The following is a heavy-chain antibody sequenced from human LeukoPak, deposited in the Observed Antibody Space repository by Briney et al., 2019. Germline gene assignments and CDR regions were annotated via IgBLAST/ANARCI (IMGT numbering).Heavy chain of an antibody. CDR2: ISYDGSNK. V-gene: IGHV3-30*04. CDR1: GFTFSSYA. Sequence: GGSLRLSCAASGFTFSSYAMHWVRQAPGKGLEWVAVISYDGSNKYYADSVKGRFTISRDNSKNTLYLQMNSLRAEDTAVYYCARERWNYGGYSYGYWGQGTLVTVSS. CDR3: ARERWNYGGYSYGY. J-gene: IGHJ4*02. D-gene: IGHD5-18*01.